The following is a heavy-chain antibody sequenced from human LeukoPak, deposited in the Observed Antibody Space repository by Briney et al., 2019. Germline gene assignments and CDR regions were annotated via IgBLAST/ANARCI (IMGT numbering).Heavy chain of an antibody. J-gene: IGHJ4*02. CDR2: IIPILGIA. Sequence: SVKVSCKASGGTFSSYAISWVRQAPGQGLEWMGRIIPILGIANYAQKFQGRVTITADKSTSTAYMELSSLRSEDTAVYYCARGGDTMIVVPDYWGQGTLVIVSS. V-gene: IGHV1-69*04. D-gene: IGHD3-22*01. CDR1: GGTFSSYA. CDR3: ARGGDTMIVVPDY.